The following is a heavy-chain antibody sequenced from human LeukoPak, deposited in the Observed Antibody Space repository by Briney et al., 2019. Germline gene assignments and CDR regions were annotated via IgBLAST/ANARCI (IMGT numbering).Heavy chain of an antibody. J-gene: IGHJ4*02. V-gene: IGHV4-31*03. CDR2: IYYSGST. D-gene: IGHD5-12*01. Sequence: SETLSLTCSVSAGSISSGGYYWSWIRQHPGKGLEWIGYIYYSGSTYYNPSLKSRITISVDTSKNQFSLKLNSVTAADTAVYYCAKHSGYGVYYFDYWGQGTLVTVSS. CDR1: AGSISSGGYY. CDR3: AKHSGYGVYYFDY.